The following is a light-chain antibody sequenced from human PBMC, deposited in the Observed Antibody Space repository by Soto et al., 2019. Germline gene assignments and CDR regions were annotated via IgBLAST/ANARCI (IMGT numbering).Light chain of an antibody. CDR2: GAS. CDR1: QSVSSNY. V-gene: IGKV3-20*01. J-gene: IGKJ1*01. CDR3: QQYGSLSWT. Sequence: DIVLTQSPGTLSLSPGERATLSCRASQSVSSNYLAWYQQKPGQAPRLLIYGASTRATGVPDRFGGSGSGTDFTLTISRLEPEDFAVYHCQQYGSLSWTFGQGTKV.